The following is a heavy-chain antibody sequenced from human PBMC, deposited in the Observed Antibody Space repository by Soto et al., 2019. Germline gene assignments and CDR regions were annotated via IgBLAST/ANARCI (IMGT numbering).Heavy chain of an antibody. Sequence: ASETLSLTCSVSGGSISGSYWSWIRQSPGRGLEWLGYVYYTGSTNYSPSLRSRVSISVDTSKNEFSLRLSSVTAADTAVYFCARSVAVPGAHIDYWGQGTQVTVSS. CDR2: VYYTGST. D-gene: IGHD6-19*01. V-gene: IGHV4-59*01. CDR1: GGSISGSY. CDR3: ARSVAVPGAHIDY. J-gene: IGHJ4*02.